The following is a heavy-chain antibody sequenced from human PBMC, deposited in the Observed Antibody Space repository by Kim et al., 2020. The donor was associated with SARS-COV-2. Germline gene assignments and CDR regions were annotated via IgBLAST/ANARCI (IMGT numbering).Heavy chain of an antibody. J-gene: IGHJ6*01. D-gene: IGHD3-9*01. Sequence: GGSLRLSCAASGFTFSGSAMHWVRQASGKGLEWVGRIRSKANSYATAYAASVKGRFTISRDDSKNTAYLQMNSLKTEDTAVYYCTRTSGILTGYGVWFGMGVWGEGSAVTVSS. V-gene: IGHV3-73*01. CDR1: GFTFSGSA. CDR2: IRSKANSYAT. CDR3: TRTSGILTGYGVWFGMGV.